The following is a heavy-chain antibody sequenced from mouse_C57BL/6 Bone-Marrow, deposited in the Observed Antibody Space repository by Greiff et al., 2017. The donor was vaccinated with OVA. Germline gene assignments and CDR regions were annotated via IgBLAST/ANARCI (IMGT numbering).Heavy chain of an antibody. CDR2: INPGSGGT. V-gene: IGHV1-54*01. J-gene: IGHJ3*01. Sequence: QVQLQQSGAELVRPGTSVKVSCKASGYAFTNYVIDWVKQRPGQGLEWIGVINPGSGGTNYNEKFKGKATLTADKSSSTAYMQLRSLTSEDSAVYFFARRVPPAYWGQGTLVTVSA. CDR1: GYAFTNYV. CDR3: ARRVPPAY.